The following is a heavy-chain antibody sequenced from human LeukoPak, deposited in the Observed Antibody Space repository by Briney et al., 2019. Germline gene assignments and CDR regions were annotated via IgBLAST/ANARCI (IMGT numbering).Heavy chain of an antibody. D-gene: IGHD3-22*01. J-gene: IGHJ2*01. CDR3: ARAPRRSGYYSQYWYFDL. V-gene: IGHV1-46*01. Sequence: ASVKVSCKASGYTFISYYMHWVRQAPGQGLEWVGIINPSGGSTNYAQKFQGRVNMTRDTSTSIVYMELRSLGSEDTAVYYCARAPRRSGYYSQYWYFDLWGRGTLVTVSS. CDR2: INPSGGST. CDR1: GYTFISYY.